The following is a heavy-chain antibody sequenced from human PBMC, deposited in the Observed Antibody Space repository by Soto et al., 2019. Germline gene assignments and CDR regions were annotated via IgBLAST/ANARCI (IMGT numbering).Heavy chain of an antibody. Sequence: EVQLLESGGGLVQPGGSLRLSCAASGFTFNSYVRSWVRQAPGKGLDWVSDIRGSGDITHYADSVKGRFSISRDNSKNTLYLQMNSLSAEDTAVYYCAKIGPNWSFDLWGRGTLVTVSS. CDR2: IRGSGDIT. CDR3: AKIGPNWSFDL. J-gene: IGHJ2*01. V-gene: IGHV3-23*01. CDR1: GFTFNSYV.